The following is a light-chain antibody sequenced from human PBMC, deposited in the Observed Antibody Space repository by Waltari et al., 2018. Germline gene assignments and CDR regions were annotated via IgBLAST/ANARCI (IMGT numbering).Light chain of an antibody. CDR3: QQYGSPPRT. V-gene: IGKV3-20*01. CDR2: NAS. Sequence: EIVLTQSPGTLSFSPRERATLSCRASQAISNSYLAWYQQKPGQAPRLLIYNASLRGTGIPDKFSGSGSGTDFTLTISRLEPEDFAVYYCQQYGSPPRTFGQGTKVEIK. CDR1: QAISNSY. J-gene: IGKJ1*01.